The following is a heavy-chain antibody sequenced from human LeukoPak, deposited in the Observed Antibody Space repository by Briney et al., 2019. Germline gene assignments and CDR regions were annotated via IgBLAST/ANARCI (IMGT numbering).Heavy chain of an antibody. CDR3: ARGPEQDTSGFYRYYGLDV. V-gene: IGHV4-34*01. CDR1: GGSFRSYF. CDR2: INHSGSA. Sequence: SETLSLTCAVYGGSFRSYFYTWVRQPPGKGLEWIGEINHSGSASYNPSLRSRLSISVDTSKNQVSLRLSSVTAADTAVYYCARGPEQDTSGFYRYYGLDVWGQGTTVSVSS. D-gene: IGHD3-22*01. J-gene: IGHJ6*02.